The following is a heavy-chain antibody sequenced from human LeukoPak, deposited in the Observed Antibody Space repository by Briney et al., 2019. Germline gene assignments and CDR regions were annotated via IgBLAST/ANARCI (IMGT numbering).Heavy chain of an antibody. D-gene: IGHD4-11*01. J-gene: IGHJ5*02. CDR3: ARGLRFRLHRGAWFDP. Sequence: SETLSLTCAVSVGSISSGCYSWSWIRQPPGRGLEWIGYIYHSGSTYYNPSLKSRVTISVDRSKNQFSLKLSSVTAADTAVYYCARGLRFRLHRGAWFDPWGQGTLVTVSS. CDR1: VGSISSGCYS. V-gene: IGHV4-30-2*01. CDR2: IYHSGST.